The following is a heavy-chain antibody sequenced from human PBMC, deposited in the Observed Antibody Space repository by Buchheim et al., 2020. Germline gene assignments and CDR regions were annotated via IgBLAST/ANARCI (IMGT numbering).Heavy chain of an antibody. CDR1: GFTFSDHY. CDR3: ARVGARGNGMDV. J-gene: IGHJ6*02. Sequence: EVQLVESGGGLVQPGGSLRLSCAASGFTFSDHYMDWVRQAPGKGLEWVGRTRNKANSYTTEYAASVKGRFTISRDDSKNSLYLRMNSLKTEDTAVYYCARVGARGNGMDVWGQGTT. CDR2: TRNKANSYTT. D-gene: IGHD6-6*01. V-gene: IGHV3-72*01.